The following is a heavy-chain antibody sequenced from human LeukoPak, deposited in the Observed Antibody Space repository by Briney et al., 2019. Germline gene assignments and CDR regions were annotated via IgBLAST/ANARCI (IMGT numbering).Heavy chain of an antibody. V-gene: IGHV1-69*01. CDR3: ARGGESYDILTGHTP. J-gene: IGHJ5*02. Sequence: SVKVSCKASGGTFSSYAISWVRQAPGQGLEWMGGIIPIFGAANYAQKFQGRVTITADESTSAAYMELSSLRSEDTAVYYCARGGESYDILTGHTPWGQGTLVTVSS. D-gene: IGHD3-9*01. CDR1: GGTFSSYA. CDR2: IIPIFGAA.